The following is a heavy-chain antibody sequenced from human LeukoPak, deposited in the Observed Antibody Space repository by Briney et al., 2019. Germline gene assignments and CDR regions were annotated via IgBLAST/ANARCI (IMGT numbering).Heavy chain of an antibody. CDR3: ARAAYTGSPTSFDY. CDR2: ISSGSGYI. Sequence: GGSLRLSCAASGFTFNTYSMNWVRQAPGKGLEWVSSISSGSGYIYYADSVKGRFTISRDNAKNSLYLQMNSLRAEDTAVYYCARAAYTGSPTSFDYWGQGTLVTVSS. V-gene: IGHV3-21*01. J-gene: IGHJ4*02. CDR1: GFTFNTYS. D-gene: IGHD1-26*01.